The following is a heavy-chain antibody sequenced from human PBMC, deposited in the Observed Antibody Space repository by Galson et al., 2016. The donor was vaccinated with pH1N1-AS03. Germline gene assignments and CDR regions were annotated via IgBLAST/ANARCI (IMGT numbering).Heavy chain of an antibody. D-gene: IGHD3-22*01. CDR2: ISGSGGST. CDR1: GFTFSNYA. V-gene: IGHV3-23*01. CDR3: AKKLYYDSSGHHLDVADV. Sequence: SLRLSCAASGFTFSNYAMTRVRQAPGKGLEWVSSISGSGGSTNSADSVRDRFSISRDNSKNTLFLQMNRLRADDTAVYYCAKKLYYDSSGHHLDVADVWGQGTAVTVSS. J-gene: IGHJ3*01.